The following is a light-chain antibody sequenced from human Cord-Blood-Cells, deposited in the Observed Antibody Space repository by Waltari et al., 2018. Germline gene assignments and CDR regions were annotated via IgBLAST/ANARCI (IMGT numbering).Light chain of an antibody. CDR2: EGS. CDR3: CSYAGSSTWV. V-gene: IGLV2-23*01. Sequence: QSALTQPSSVSGSPGQSITISCTGTRSDVGSSNLLSWYQQHPGKAPKLMIYEGSKRPSGVSNRFSGSKSGNTASLTISGLQAEDEADYYCCSYAGSSTWVFGGGTKLTVL. J-gene: IGLJ3*02. CDR1: RSDVGSSNL.